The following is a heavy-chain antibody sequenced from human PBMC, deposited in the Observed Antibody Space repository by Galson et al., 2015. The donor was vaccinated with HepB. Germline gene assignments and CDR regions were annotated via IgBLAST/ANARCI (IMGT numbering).Heavy chain of an antibody. CDR3: ARTRGGSGSFHSSFDC. D-gene: IGHD3-10*01. CDR2: ISWNSGII. V-gene: IGHV3-9*01. J-gene: IGHJ4*02. Sequence: ISWNSGIIAYADSVKGRFTISRDNAQNSLYLQMNSLRADDTALYYCARTRGGSGSFHSSFDCWGQGTLVTVSS.